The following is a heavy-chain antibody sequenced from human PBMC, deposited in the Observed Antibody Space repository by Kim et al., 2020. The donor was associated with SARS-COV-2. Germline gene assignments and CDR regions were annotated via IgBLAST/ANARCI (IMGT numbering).Heavy chain of an antibody. J-gene: IGHJ6*02. CDR2: ISGSGGST. D-gene: IGHD6-19*01. CDR3: AKDQFGWYGDEGYYYYYGMDV. V-gene: IGHV3-23*01. CDR1: GFTFSSYA. Sequence: GGSLRLSCAASGFTFSSYAMSWVRQAPGKGLEWVSAISGSGGSTYYADSVKGRFTISRDNSKNTLYLQMNSLRAEDTAVYYCAKDQFGWYGDEGYYYYYGMDVWGQGTTVTVSS.